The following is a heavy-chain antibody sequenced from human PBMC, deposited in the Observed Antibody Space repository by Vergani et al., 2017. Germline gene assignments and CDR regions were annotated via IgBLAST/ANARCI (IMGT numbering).Heavy chain of an antibody. Sequence: QAQLQESGPGLVKPSETLSLTCHVFGVSVTDYNCNWIRQAPGKGLEWIGSLSITGGATHASHNPSLKSRVSISVDTSNSQFSLCLTSVTAADSAVYYCAGDTHSWQRADRWGQGLLVSVTS. D-gene: IGHD6-13*01. CDR2: SITGGATHA. CDR3: AGDTHSWQRADR. V-gene: IGHV4-59*02. CDR1: GVSVTDYN. J-gene: IGHJ5*02.